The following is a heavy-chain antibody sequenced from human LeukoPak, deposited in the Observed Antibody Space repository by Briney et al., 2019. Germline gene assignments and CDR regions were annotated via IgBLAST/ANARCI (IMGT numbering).Heavy chain of an antibody. D-gene: IGHD1-14*01. CDR3: ATGINY. J-gene: IGHJ4*02. CDR1: GFTFSSNW. V-gene: IGHV3-7*05. CDR2: IKQDGSEK. Sequence: GGSLRLSCVDSGFTFSSNWMTWVRQAPGKGLEWVANIKQDGSEKYYVDSVKGRFTISRDNAKNSLYLQMNSLRAEDTAVYYCATGINYWGQGTLVTVSS.